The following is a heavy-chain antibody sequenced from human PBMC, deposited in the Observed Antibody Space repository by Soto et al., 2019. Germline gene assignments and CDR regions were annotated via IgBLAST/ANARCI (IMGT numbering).Heavy chain of an antibody. CDR1: GGSISSYY. CDR3: ARHAYDFWSGYSTHFDY. CDR2: IYYSGST. J-gene: IGHJ4*02. Sequence: SETLSLTCTVSGGSISSYYWSWIRQPPGKGLEWIGYIYYSGSTNYNPSLKSRVTISVDTSKNQFSLKLSSVTAADTAVYYCARHAYDFWSGYSTHFDYWGQGTLVTVS. V-gene: IGHV4-59*08. D-gene: IGHD3-3*01.